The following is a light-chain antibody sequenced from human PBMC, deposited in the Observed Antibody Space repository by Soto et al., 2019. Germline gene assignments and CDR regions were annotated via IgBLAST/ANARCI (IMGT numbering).Light chain of an antibody. V-gene: IGKV1-5*01. J-gene: IGKJ4*01. CDR2: DAS. CDR3: QQYNSYALT. Sequence: DIHMTQSPSTLSASVRDRVTITCRASQSISSWLAWYQQKPGKAPKLLIYDASSLESGVPSRFSGSGSGTEFTLTISSLQPDDFATYYCQQYNSYALTFGGGTKVDI. CDR1: QSISSW.